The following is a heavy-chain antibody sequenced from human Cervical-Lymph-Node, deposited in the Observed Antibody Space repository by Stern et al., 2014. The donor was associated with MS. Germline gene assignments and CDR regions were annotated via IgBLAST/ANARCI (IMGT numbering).Heavy chain of an antibody. CDR2: ISYDGGDK. V-gene: IGHV3-30*09. CDR3: ARSSGVYYDSHVPGY. Sequence: VQLVESGGGVVQPGRSLRLSCAASGFTFSSYAFHWVRQAPGKGLEWLAVISYDGGDKFYVDSVKGRFAISRDNSKNTLYLQMNSLRPEDTAVYYCARSSGVYYDSHVPGYWGQGTLVTVSS. D-gene: IGHD3-22*01. J-gene: IGHJ4*02. CDR1: GFTFSSYA.